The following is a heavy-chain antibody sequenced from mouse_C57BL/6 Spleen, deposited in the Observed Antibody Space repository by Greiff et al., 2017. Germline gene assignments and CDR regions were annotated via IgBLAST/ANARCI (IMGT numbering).Heavy chain of an antibody. CDR3: ARLPSCGSLDY. Sequence: EVQRVESGGGLVQPGGSLSLSCAASGFTFTDYYMSWVRQPPGKALEWLGFIRNKANGYTTEYSASVKGRFTISRDNSQSILYLQMNALRAEDSATYYCARLPSCGSLDYWGQGTTLTVSS. V-gene: IGHV7-3*01. CDR2: IRNKANGYTT. CDR1: GFTFTDYY. D-gene: IGHD1-1*01. J-gene: IGHJ2*01.